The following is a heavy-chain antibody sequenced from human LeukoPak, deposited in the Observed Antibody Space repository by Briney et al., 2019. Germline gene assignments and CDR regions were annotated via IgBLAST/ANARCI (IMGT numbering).Heavy chain of an antibody. CDR2: IYYTGTT. J-gene: IGHJ4*02. V-gene: IGHV4-59*01. CDR1: GGSISSYY. CDR3: ARPLQGRTVTLHY. D-gene: IGHD4-17*01. Sequence: KPSETLSLTCTVSGGSISSYYWSWIRQPPGKGLGWIGYIYYTGTTNYNPSLKSRVTISVDTSKNQFSLKLTSVTAADTAVYYCARPLQGRTVTLHYWGQGTLVTVSS.